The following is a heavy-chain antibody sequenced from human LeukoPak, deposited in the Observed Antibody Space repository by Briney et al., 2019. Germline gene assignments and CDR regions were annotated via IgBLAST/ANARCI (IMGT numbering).Heavy chain of an antibody. CDR2: INPSSGST. D-gene: IGHD3-10*01. Sequence: GASVKVSCKASGYTFTSYYMHWVRQAPGQGLEWMGIINPSSGSTTYAQKFQGRVTMTRDTSTSTVYMDLSSLRSEDTAVYYCARVQGSPHFGEPNNWFDPWGQGTLVTVSS. J-gene: IGHJ5*02. CDR1: GYTFTSYY. CDR3: ARVQGSPHFGEPNNWFDP. V-gene: IGHV1-46*01.